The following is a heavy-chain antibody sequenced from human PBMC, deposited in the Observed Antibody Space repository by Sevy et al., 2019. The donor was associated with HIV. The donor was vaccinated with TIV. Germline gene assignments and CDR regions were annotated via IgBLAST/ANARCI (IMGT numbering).Heavy chain of an antibody. V-gene: IGHV3-30-3*01. D-gene: IGHD4-17*01. CDR3: ARPRANYVDHYFFYAMDV. CDR1: GFAFTNYYA. CDR2: ISYDGSDK. Sequence: GGSLRLSCAASGFAFTNYYAMHWVRQAPGKGLEWVALISYDGSDKYYEDSVKGRFTISRDNFKNTLYLQMNSLTTEETAVYYCARPRANYVDHYFFYAMDVWGQGTTVTVSS. J-gene: IGHJ6*02.